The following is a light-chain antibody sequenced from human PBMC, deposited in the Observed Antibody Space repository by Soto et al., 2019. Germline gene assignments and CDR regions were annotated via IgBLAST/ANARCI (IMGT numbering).Light chain of an antibody. Sequence: IVLTQSPSTLSLSPGDRAPLSCRASQSVTTQLAWYQQKPGQAPRLIIHGASSRATGVPDRITGSGSGTDFTLSISRLEPEDFAVYYCQQYGGSTRTFGQGTKVDIK. V-gene: IGKV3-20*01. CDR2: GAS. J-gene: IGKJ1*01. CDR3: QQYGGSTRT. CDR1: QSVTTQ.